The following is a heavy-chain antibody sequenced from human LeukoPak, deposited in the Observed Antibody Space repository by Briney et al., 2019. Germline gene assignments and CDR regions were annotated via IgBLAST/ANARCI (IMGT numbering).Heavy chain of an antibody. D-gene: IGHD3-3*01. CDR2: IYHSGST. J-gene: IGHJ4*02. CDR3: ARVWKGYFDY. V-gene: IGHV4-30-2*01. Sequence: SQTLSLTCAVSGGSISSGGYSWSWIRQPPGKGQEWIGYIYHSGSTYYNPSLKSRVTISVDRSKNQFSLKLSSVTAADTAVYYCARVWKGYFDYWGQGTLVTVSS. CDR1: GGSISSGGYS.